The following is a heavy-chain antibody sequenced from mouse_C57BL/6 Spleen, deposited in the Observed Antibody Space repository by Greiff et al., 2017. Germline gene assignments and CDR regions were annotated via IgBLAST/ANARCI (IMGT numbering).Heavy chain of an antibody. CDR1: GYTFTDYN. D-gene: IGHD1-1*01. CDR2: INPNNGGT. CDR3: ARGGYYGSNYAMDY. Sequence: EVKLQESGPELVKPGASVKIPCKASGYTFTDYNMDWVKQSHGKSLEWIGDINPNNGGTIYNQKFKGKATLTVDKSSSTAYMELRSLTSEDTAVYYCARGGYYGSNYAMDYWGQGTSVTVSS. J-gene: IGHJ4*01. V-gene: IGHV1-18*01.